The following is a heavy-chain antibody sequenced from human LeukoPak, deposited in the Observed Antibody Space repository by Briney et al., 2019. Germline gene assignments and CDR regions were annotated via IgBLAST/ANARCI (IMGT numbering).Heavy chain of an antibody. CDR2: ISGSGGST. Sequence: GGSLRLSCAASGFTFSSYAMSWFRQAPGKGLEWVSAISGSGGSTYYADSVKGRFTISRDNSKNTLYLQMNSLRAEDTAVYYCAKETPNAYDSSGYYGGGGYFDYWGQGTLVTVSS. D-gene: IGHD3-22*01. CDR3: AKETPNAYDSSGYYGGGGYFDY. J-gene: IGHJ4*02. CDR1: GFTFSSYA. V-gene: IGHV3-23*01.